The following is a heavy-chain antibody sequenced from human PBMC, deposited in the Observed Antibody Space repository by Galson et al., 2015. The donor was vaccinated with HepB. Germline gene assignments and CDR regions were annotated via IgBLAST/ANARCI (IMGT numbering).Heavy chain of an antibody. Sequence: ETLSLTCTVSGGSISSSSYYWGWIRQPPGKGLEWIGSIYYSGSTYYNPSLKSRVTISVDTSKNQFSLKLSSVTAADTAVYYCASGRIQLWSNPFDYWGQGTLVTVSS. V-gene: IGHV4-39*01. CDR3: ASGRIQLWSNPFDY. CDR1: GGSISSSSYY. CDR2: IYYSGST. D-gene: IGHD5-18*01. J-gene: IGHJ4*02.